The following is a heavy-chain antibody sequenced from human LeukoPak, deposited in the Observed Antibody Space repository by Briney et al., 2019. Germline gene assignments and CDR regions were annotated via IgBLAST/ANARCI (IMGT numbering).Heavy chain of an antibody. CDR3: ARDFGYCSSTSCYGSVY. D-gene: IGHD2-2*01. J-gene: IGHJ4*02. CDR2: INTDGSST. Sequence: AGSLRLSCAASGFTFTNYWMHWVRQAPGKGLLWVSRINTDGSSTNYADSVKGRFTISRDNAKNTLSLQMNSLRAEDTAVYYCARDFGYCSSTSCYGSVYWGQGTLVTVSS. CDR1: GFTFTNYW. V-gene: IGHV3-74*01.